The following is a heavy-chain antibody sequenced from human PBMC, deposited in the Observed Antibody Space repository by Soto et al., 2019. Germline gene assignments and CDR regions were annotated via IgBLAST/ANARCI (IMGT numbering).Heavy chain of an antibody. V-gene: IGHV2-5*02. CDR2: IYWDDSK. CDR1: GFSLTTDRVG. J-gene: IGHJ4*02. Sequence: QITLKESGPTLVKPTQTLTLTCTFSGFSLTTDRVGVGWIRQPPGAALEWLAVIYWDDSKTYRPSLESRLTITKDTSKNQVALTMTNMDSLDTATYYGAHAYVGRSLYWGQGTLVTVSS. D-gene: IGHD3-10*02. CDR3: AHAYVGRSLY.